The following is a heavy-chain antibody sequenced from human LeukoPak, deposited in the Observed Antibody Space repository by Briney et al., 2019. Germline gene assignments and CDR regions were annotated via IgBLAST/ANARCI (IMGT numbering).Heavy chain of an antibody. CDR3: ARGIAARPGGTFFDY. V-gene: IGHV1-46*01. CDR2: INPSGGST. D-gene: IGHD6-6*01. Sequence: ASVKVSCKASGYTFTSYYMHWVRQAPGQGLEWMGIINPSGGSTSYAQKFQGRVTMTRDTSTSTVYMELSSLRSEDTAVYYCARGIAARPGGTFFDYWGQGTLVTVSS. J-gene: IGHJ4*02. CDR1: GYTFTSYY.